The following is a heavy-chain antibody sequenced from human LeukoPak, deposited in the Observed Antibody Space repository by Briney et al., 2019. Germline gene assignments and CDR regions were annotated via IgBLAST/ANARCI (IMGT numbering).Heavy chain of an antibody. D-gene: IGHD3-10*01. Sequence: GESLRLSCAASGFPFSNCAMHWVRQAPGKGLEWVAVISYDGSNKYNADSVKGRFTISRDSSKNTLYLQMNSLRAEDTAVYYCARQLYFGAPYGMDVWGQGTTVTVSS. J-gene: IGHJ6*02. CDR1: GFPFSNCA. V-gene: IGHV3-30-3*01. CDR3: ARQLYFGAPYGMDV. CDR2: ISYDGSNK.